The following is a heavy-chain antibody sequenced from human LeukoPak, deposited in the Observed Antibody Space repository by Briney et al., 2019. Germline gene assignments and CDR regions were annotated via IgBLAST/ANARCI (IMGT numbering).Heavy chain of an antibody. D-gene: IGHD4-11*01. CDR3: ASRNDYSNYGTPRDWYFDL. J-gene: IGHJ2*01. CDR1: GGTFSSYA. V-gene: IGHV1-69*05. CDR2: IIPIFGTA. Sequence: SVKVSCXASGGTFSSYAISWVRQAPGQGLEWMGRIIPIFGTANYAQKFQGRVTITTDESTSTAYMELSSLRSEDTAVYYCASRNDYSNYGTPRDWYFDLWGRGTLVTVSS.